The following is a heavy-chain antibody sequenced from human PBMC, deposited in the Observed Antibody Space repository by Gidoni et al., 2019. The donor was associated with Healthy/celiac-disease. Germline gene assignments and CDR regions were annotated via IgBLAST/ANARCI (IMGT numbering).Heavy chain of an antibody. D-gene: IGHD6-19*01. CDR3: AKDPSSGWYRAFDY. CDR1: GFTLSSYA. V-gene: IGHV3-23*01. Sequence: EVQLLESGGGLVQPGGSLRLSWPASGFTLSSYAMSWVRQAPGKGLEWVSAISGSGGSTYYADSVKGRFTISRDNSKNTLYLQMNSLRAEDTAVYYCAKDPSSGWYRAFDYWGQGTLVTVSS. CDR2: ISGSGGST. J-gene: IGHJ4*02.